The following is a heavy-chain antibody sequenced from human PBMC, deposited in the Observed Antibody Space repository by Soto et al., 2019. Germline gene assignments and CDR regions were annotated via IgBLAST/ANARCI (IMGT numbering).Heavy chain of an antibody. D-gene: IGHD3-3*02. J-gene: IGHJ6*02. CDR3: AREAGVAIFGVVSYCGMDV. CDR1: GYTFTNYY. V-gene: IGHV1-46*01. Sequence: ASVKVSCKASGYTFTNYYIHWVRQAPGQGLEWMGIINPSGSTTYAQKFQGRVTLTRDTSTSTVYMELSRLRSEDAAVYYCAREAGVAIFGVVSYCGMDVWGQGTTVTVSS. CDR2: INPSGST.